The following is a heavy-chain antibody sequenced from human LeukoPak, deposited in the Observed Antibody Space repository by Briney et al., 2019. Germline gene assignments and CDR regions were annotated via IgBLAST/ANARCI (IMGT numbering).Heavy chain of an antibody. D-gene: IGHD5-24*01. CDR1: GFSFNTFA. J-gene: IGHJ5*02. Sequence: GGSLRRSCTASGFSFNTFAMRWVRQPPGKGLEWVSGMIGTGQAYYAESAKGRFIISRDNSRNTVYLEMNSLRDEDTAMYYCAKDLHYNDGRWEFDPWGQGTLVTVSS. CDR3: AKDLHYNDGRWEFDP. CDR2: MIGTGQA. V-gene: IGHV3-23*01.